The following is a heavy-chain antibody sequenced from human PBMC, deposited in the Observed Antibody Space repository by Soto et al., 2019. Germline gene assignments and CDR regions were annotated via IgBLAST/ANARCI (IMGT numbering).Heavy chain of an antibody. CDR2: INPNSGGT. CDR3: ARDLLLSNIKDY. V-gene: IGHV1-2*02. D-gene: IGHD3-10*01. CDR1: GYTFTGYY. Sequence: ASVKVSCKASGYTFTGYYMHWVRQAPGQGLEWMGWINPNSGGTNYAQKFQGRVTMTRDTPISTAYMELSRLRADDTAVYYCARDLLLSNIKDYWGQGTLVTVSS. J-gene: IGHJ4*02.